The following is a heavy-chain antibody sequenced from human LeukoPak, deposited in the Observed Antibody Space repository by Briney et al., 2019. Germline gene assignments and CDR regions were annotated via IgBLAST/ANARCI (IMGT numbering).Heavy chain of an antibody. J-gene: IGHJ5*02. V-gene: IGHV1-18*01. D-gene: IGHD1-26*01. CDR2: ISAYNGNT. CDR3: ARESGGSYPNWFDP. Sequence: ASVKVSCKASGYTFTSYGISWVRQAPGQGLEWMGWISAYNGNTNYAQKVQGRVTMTTDTSTSTAYMELSSLRSEDTAVYYCARESGGSYPNWFDPWGQGTLVTVSS. CDR1: GYTFTSYG.